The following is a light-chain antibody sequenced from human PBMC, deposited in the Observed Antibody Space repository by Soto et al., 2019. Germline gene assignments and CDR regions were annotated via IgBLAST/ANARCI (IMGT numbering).Light chain of an antibody. Sequence: EIVMTQSPATLSVSPGERATLSCRASQSVSSNLAWYQQKPGQAPRLLMYGVSTRATGIPARISGSGSETEFNLTISSLQSEDFAVYYCQQYNNWFTFGPGTRVDIK. J-gene: IGKJ3*01. CDR1: QSVSSN. CDR2: GVS. CDR3: QQYNNWFT. V-gene: IGKV3-15*01.